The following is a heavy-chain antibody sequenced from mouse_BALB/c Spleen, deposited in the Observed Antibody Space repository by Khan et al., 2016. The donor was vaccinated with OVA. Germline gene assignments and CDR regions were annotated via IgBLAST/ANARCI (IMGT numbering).Heavy chain of an antibody. D-gene: IGHD1-2*01. CDR3: ARGDFLLRLRAMDY. CDR1: GYTFTDYA. J-gene: IGHJ4*01. Sequence: QVQLKQSGPEVVRPGVSVTISCKGSGYTFTDYALHWVKPSRAKSLEWIGIISTYNVNTYYNQKFQGKATMTVDKSSSTAYMELARLTSEDSAIYDCARGDFLLRLRAMDYWGQGTSVTVSS. V-gene: IGHV1S137*01. CDR2: ISTYNVNT.